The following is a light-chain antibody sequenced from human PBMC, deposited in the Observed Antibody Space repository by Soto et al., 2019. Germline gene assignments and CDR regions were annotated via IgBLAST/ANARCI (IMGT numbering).Light chain of an antibody. CDR1: NVGSKV. V-gene: IGLV3-21*02. J-gene: IGLJ7*01. CDR3: QVWHIGSYRV. CDR2: DDT. Sequence: SYELTQPPSVSVAPGQTATISCGGNNVGSKVVHWYQQKPGQAPVLVVYDDTYLPSGIPERFSGSNSGNTATLTISRVEAGDEADYYCQVWHIGSYRVFGGGTQLTVL.